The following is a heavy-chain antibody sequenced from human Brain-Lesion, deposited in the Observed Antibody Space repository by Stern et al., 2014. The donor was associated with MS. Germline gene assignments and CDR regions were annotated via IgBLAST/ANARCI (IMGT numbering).Heavy chain of an antibody. CDR1: GDSISSGDNY. V-gene: IGHV4-30-4*01. Sequence: QLQLQESGPGLVKPSQTLSLTCNVSGDSISSGDNYWSWIRQSTGKGLEWIGYIYYIGSTFYNPSLKSRVTISVDTSQNQFSLRLSSVTAADTAVYYCARGESSRYYYYFDYWGQGTLVTVSS. CDR3: ARGESSRYYYYFDY. J-gene: IGHJ4*02. CDR2: IYYIGST. D-gene: IGHD3-22*01.